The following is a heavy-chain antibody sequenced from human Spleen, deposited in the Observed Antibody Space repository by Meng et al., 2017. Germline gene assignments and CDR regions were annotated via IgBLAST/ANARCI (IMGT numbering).Heavy chain of an antibody. D-gene: IGHD3-3*01. CDR3: ARQNKYDFWFIH. Sequence: QEQLQEADEVMEKCSETLALICAACGGSVSSCSYCWSGTRRPPGEGLEWIGYIYYSGSTTYNPSLKSRVTISAYTSKNQFSLKLSSVTAADTAVYYCARQNKYDFWFIHWGQGTLVTVSS. CDR2: IYYSGST. CDR1: GGSVSSCSYC. J-gene: IGHJ4*02. V-gene: IGHV4-61*01.